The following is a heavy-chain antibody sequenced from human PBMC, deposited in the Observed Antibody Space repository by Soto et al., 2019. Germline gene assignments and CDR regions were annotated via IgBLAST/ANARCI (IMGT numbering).Heavy chain of an antibody. CDR1: GFPFSMYA. V-gene: IGHV3-23*01. CDR2: ISGSVDRT. D-gene: IGHD6-6*01. Sequence: GGSLRLSCAASGFPFSMYAMMWVRQAPGKGLEWVSSISGSVDRTYYADSVKGRFTISRDNSKKTVVLQMNNLRVEDTAVYHCARSPSRAPYGMDVWGQGTTVTVS. CDR3: ARSPSRAPYGMDV. J-gene: IGHJ6*02.